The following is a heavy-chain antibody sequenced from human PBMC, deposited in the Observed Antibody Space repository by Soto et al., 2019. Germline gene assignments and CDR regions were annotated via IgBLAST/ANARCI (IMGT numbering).Heavy chain of an antibody. CDR3: AKDRDYGGVASYFDY. V-gene: IGHV3-30*18. CDR2: ISYDGNSE. J-gene: IGHJ4*02. D-gene: IGHD4-17*01. CDR1: GITFSKYG. Sequence: QVQLVESGGGVVQAGGSLRLSCAVSGITFSKYGMHWVRQAPGKGLGWVAVISYDGNSEFYAASVTGRFAISRDNSKNTLYLQMNSLRVDDTAVYYCAKDRDYGGVASYFDYWGRGTLVSVSS.